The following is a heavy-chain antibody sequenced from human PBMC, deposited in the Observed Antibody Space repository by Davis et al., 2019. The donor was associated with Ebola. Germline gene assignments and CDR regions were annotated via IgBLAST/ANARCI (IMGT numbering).Heavy chain of an antibody. J-gene: IGHJ4*02. CDR2: LTYRETT. Sequence: PSETLSLTCSVSGASVNSGSYYWSWIRQPPGRGLEWIGYLTYRETTTYNPSLRSRVKISVDISKNQFSLTLTSVTAADTAVYYCARGPYSCTSTSCSRGFDYWGQGTLITVSS. D-gene: IGHD2-2*01. CDR3: ARGPYSCTSTSCSRGFDY. V-gene: IGHV4-61*01. CDR1: GASVNSGSYY.